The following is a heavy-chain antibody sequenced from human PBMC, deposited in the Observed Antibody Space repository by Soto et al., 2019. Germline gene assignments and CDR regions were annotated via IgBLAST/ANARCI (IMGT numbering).Heavy chain of an antibody. CDR1: GGSFSGYY. J-gene: IGHJ6*02. D-gene: IGHD3-16*02. Sequence: SETLSLTCAVYGGSFSGYYWSWIRQPPGKGLEWIGEINHSGSTNYNPSLKSRVTISVDTSKNQFSLKLSSVTAADTAVYYCARGRNYVWGSYRLYYYGMDVWGQGTTVTVSS. CDR3: ARGRNYVWGSYRLYYYGMDV. V-gene: IGHV4-34*01. CDR2: INHSGST.